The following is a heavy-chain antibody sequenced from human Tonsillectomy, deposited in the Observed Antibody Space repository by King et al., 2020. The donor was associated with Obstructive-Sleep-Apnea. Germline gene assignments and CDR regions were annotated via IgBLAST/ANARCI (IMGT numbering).Heavy chain of an antibody. D-gene: IGHD3-22*01. J-gene: IGHJ4*02. CDR2: ISYDGSTK. CDR3: AREGGYYDSSGYYSGGDYFDY. CDR1: GFTFSSYA. V-gene: IGHV3-30*04. Sequence: VQLVESGGGVVQPGRSLRFSCAASGFTFSSYAMHWVRQAPGKGLEWVAVISYDGSTKYYADSVKGRFTISRDNSKNTLYLQTNSLRAEDTAVYYCAREGGYYDSSGYYSGGDYFDYWGQGTLVTVSS.